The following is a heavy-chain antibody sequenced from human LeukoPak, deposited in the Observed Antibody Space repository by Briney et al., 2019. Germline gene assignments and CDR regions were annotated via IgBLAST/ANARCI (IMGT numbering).Heavy chain of an antibody. J-gene: IGHJ4*02. Sequence: PSETLSLTCAVYGGSFSGYYWSWIRQPPGKGLEWIGEINHSGSTNYNPSLKSRGTISVDTSTKQFPLKLSSVTRADPGVYSCARLRLTVPPDSWGQGTLVTVSS. CDR1: GGSFSGYY. V-gene: IGHV4-34*01. D-gene: IGHD4-17*01. CDR2: INHSGST. CDR3: ARLRLTVPPDS.